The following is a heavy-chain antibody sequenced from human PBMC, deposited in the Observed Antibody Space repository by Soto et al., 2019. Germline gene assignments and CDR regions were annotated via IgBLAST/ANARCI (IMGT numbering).Heavy chain of an antibody. CDR2: ISYDGSKK. Sequence: QVQLVESGGSVVQPGRSLRLSCAASGFTFSSYGMHWVRQAPGKGLEWVAVISYDGSKKFYADSVKGRFTISRDNSMNTLYLQMNSLRAEDTAVYHCAKGWSYFDYWGQGTLVTVSS. V-gene: IGHV3-30*18. CDR3: AKGWSYFDY. J-gene: IGHJ4*02. D-gene: IGHD3-3*01. CDR1: GFTFSSYG.